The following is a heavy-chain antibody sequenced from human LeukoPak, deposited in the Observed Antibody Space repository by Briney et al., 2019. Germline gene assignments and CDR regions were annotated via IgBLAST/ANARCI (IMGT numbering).Heavy chain of an antibody. V-gene: IGHV3-9*01. CDR1: GFTFDDYA. J-gene: IGHJ5*02. CDR3: AKGGYCSSTSCYTSIGSWFDP. Sequence: GGSLRLSCAASGFTFDDYAMHWVRQAPGKGLEWVSGISWNSGSIGYADSVKGRFTISRDNAKNSLYLQMNSLRAEDTALYYCAKGGYCSSTSCYTSIGSWFDPWGQGTLVTVSS. D-gene: IGHD2-2*02. CDR2: ISWNSGSI.